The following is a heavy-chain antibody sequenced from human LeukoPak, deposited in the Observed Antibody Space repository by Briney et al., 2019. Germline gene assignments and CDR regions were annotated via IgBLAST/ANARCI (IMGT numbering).Heavy chain of an antibody. J-gene: IGHJ4*02. CDR2: ITAYNGHR. V-gene: IGHV1-18*01. Sequence: ASVKVSCKTSGYTFDSYGISWVRQAPGQGLEWMGWITAYNGHRDYPQILEGRVTLTTDTSTSTVYMELRSLRSDDTAAYYCARGGRTTALDYWGQGTLVTVSS. D-gene: IGHD2/OR15-2a*01. CDR1: GYTFDSYG. CDR3: ARGGRTTALDY.